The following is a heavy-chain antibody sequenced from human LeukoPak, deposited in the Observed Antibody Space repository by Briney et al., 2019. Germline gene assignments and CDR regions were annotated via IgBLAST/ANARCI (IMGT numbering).Heavy chain of an antibody. D-gene: IGHD5-24*01. CDR1: GFTFSGYG. CDR2: IRYDGSNK. Sequence: PGGSLRLSCAASGFTFSGYGMHWVRQAPGKGLEWVAFIRYDGSNKYYADSVKGRFTISRDNSKNTLYPQMNSLRAEDTAVYYCAKEGDGYRPNYFDYWGQGTLVTVSS. J-gene: IGHJ4*02. CDR3: AKEGDGYRPNYFDY. V-gene: IGHV3-30*02.